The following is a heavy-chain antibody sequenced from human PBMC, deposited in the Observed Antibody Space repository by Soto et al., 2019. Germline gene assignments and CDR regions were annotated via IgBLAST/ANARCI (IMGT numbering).Heavy chain of an antibody. CDR1: GFTFSSYA. V-gene: IGHV3-64D*06. J-gene: IGHJ4*02. CDR2: ISSNGGST. CDR3: ARGTNKYYYDSSGYNNFDY. D-gene: IGHD3-22*01. Sequence: GGSLRLSCSASGFTFSSYAMHWVRQAPGKGLEYVSAISSNGGSTYYADSVKGRFTISRDNSKNTLYLQMSSLRAEDTAVYYCARGTNKYYYDSSGYNNFDYWGQGTLVTVSS.